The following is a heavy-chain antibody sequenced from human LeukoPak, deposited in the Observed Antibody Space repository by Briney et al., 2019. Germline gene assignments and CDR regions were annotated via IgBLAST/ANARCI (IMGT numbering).Heavy chain of an antibody. D-gene: IGHD3-22*01. CDR3: ARAQDSSVSLRL. CDR1: GYSISSGYY. J-gene: IGHJ4*02. Sequence: KTSETLSLTCTVSGYSISSGYYWGWIRQPPGKGLEWIGSIYHSGSTYYNPSLKSRVTISVDTSKNQFSLKLSSVTAADTAVYYCARAQDSSVSLRLWGQGTLVTVSS. CDR2: IYHSGST. V-gene: IGHV4-38-2*02.